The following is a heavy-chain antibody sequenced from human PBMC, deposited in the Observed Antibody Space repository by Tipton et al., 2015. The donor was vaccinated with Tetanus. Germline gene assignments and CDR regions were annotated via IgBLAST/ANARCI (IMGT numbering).Heavy chain of an antibody. V-gene: IGHV1-18*01. Sequence: QVQLVQSGAEVKKPGASVKVSCKASGYTFTSYGISWVRQAPGQGLEWMGWISAYNGNTNYAQKLQGRVTMTTDTSTSTAYMELRSLRSDDTAVYYCARDIVVVPAAMSPPRGFYGMDVWGQGTTVTVSS. CDR2: ISAYNGNT. J-gene: IGHJ6*02. D-gene: IGHD2-2*01. CDR3: ARDIVVVPAAMSPPRGFYGMDV. CDR1: GYTFTSYG.